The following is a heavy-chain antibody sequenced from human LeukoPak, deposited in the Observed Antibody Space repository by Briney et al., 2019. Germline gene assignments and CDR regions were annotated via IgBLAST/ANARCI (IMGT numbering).Heavy chain of an antibody. Sequence: GGSLRLSCAASGFTFSSYAMSWVRQAPGKGLEWVSAISGSGGGTYYADSVKGRFTISRDNSKNTLYLQMNSLRAEDTAVYYCAKGPQWLVYGYFDYWGQGTLVTVSS. D-gene: IGHD6-19*01. CDR3: AKGPQWLVYGYFDY. J-gene: IGHJ4*02. V-gene: IGHV3-23*01. CDR1: GFTFSSYA. CDR2: ISGSGGGT.